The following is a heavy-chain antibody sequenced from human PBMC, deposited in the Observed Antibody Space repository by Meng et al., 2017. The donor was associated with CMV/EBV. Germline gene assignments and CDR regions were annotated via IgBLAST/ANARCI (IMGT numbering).Heavy chain of an antibody. Sequence: GESLKISCKGSGFRFTTYWLGWVRQKPGKGLEWMGIIYTGDSDTKYSPAFQGQVTISVDKSISTAFLQWTSLMASDTAMYYCARRSGGYRPDFDCWGQGTLVTVSS. CDR3: ARRSGGYRPDFDC. J-gene: IGHJ4*02. V-gene: IGHV5-51*01. D-gene: IGHD1-26*01. CDR2: IYTGDSDT. CDR1: GFRFTTYW.